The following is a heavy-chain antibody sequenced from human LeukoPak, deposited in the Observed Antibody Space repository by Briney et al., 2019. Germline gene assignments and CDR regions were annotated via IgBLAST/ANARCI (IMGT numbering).Heavy chain of an antibody. V-gene: IGHV1-18*01. CDR2: SSPLSGNR. CDR3: GLTIFPPYYYYGMDV. J-gene: IGHJ6*02. Sequence: VASVKVSCKASGYDFRSYGISWVRQAPGQGLEWMGWSSPLSGNRDYAQKFQDRFTMTTDTSTKTAHMELRSLRSDDTAVYYCGLTIFPPYYYYGMDVWGQGTTVTVSS. D-gene: IGHD3-9*01. CDR1: GYDFRSYG.